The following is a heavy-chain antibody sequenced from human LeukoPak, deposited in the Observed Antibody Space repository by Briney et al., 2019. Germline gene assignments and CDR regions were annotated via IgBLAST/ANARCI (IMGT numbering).Heavy chain of an antibody. D-gene: IGHD2-15*01. J-gene: IGHJ4*02. Sequence: GGSLRLSCAASGFTFSNYWMSWVRQAPGKGLEWVANIKEDGGNKYYVDSVKGRFTISRDNSKNTLYLQMNSLRAEDTAVYYCAKNPPPRYCSGGSCSSAGYWGQGALVTVSS. CDR2: IKEDGGNK. CDR1: GFTFSNYW. CDR3: AKNPPPRYCSGGSCSSAGY. V-gene: IGHV3-7*03.